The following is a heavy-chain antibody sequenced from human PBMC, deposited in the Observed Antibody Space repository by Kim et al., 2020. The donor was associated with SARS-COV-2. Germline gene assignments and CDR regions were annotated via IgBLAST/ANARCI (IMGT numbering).Heavy chain of an antibody. CDR2: ISAYNGNT. Sequence: ASVKVSCKASGYTFTSYGISWVRQAPGQGLEWMGWISAYNGNTNFAQKVQGRATMTTDTSTSTAYMELRSLTSDDTAVYYCARGGVGATHFDSWGQGTLVTVSS. V-gene: IGHV1-18*01. CDR1: GYTFTSYG. CDR3: ARGGVGATHFDS. J-gene: IGHJ4*02. D-gene: IGHD1-26*01.